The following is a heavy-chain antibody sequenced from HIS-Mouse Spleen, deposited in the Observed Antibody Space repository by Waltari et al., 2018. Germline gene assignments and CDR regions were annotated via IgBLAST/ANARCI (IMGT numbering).Heavy chain of an antibody. V-gene: IGHV3-48*01. J-gene: IGHJ5*02. CDR1: GFTFSSYS. CDR2: ISSSSSTI. CDR3: ARDLGNWFDP. Sequence: EVQLVESGGGLVQPGGSLCLSCAAPGFTFSSYSMNRVRQAPGKGLEWVSYISSSSSTIYYADSVKGRFTISRDNAKNSLYLQMNSLRAEDTAVYYCARDLGNWFDPWGQGTLVTVSS.